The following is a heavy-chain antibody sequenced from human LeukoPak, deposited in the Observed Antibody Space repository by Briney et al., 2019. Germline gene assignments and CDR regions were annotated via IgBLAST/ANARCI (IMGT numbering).Heavy chain of an antibody. CDR3: ARGGLYYESRGRTFLNY. V-gene: IGHV1-2*02. CDR1: GYTLTELS. D-gene: IGHD3-22*01. CDR2: INPNNNDA. Sequence: ASVKVSCKVSGYTLTELSMHWVRQAPGQGLQWLGWINPNNNDAKSAQKFQGRVTMTIDTSISTAYMELSRLTSDDTAVYYCARGGLYYESRGRTFLNYWGQGTLVTVSS. J-gene: IGHJ4*02.